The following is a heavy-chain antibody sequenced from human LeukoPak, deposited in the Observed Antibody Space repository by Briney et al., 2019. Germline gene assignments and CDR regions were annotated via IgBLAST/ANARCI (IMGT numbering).Heavy chain of an antibody. Sequence: PGESLKISCKGSGCSFTSYWISWVRQMPGKGLEWMGRIDPSDSYTNYSPSFQGHVTISADKSISTAYLQWSSLKASDTAMYYCARPYDSTGHNTASRDAYYFDYWGQGTLVTVSS. CDR2: IDPSDSYT. CDR3: ARPYDSTGHNTASRDAYYFDY. CDR1: GCSFTSYW. J-gene: IGHJ4*02. V-gene: IGHV5-10-1*01. D-gene: IGHD3-22*01.